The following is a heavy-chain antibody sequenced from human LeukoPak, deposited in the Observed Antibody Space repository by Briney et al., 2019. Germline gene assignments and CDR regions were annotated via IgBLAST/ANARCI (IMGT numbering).Heavy chain of an antibody. D-gene: IGHD6-13*01. CDR2: ISAYNGNT. Sequence: ASVKVSCKASGYTFTGYYMHWVRQAPGQGLEWMGWISAYNGNTNYAQKLQGRVTMTTDTSTSTAYMELRSLRSDDTAVYYCARALSSSWYPHYFDYWGQGTLVTVSS. J-gene: IGHJ4*02. CDR1: GYTFTGYY. V-gene: IGHV1-18*04. CDR3: ARALSSSWYPHYFDY.